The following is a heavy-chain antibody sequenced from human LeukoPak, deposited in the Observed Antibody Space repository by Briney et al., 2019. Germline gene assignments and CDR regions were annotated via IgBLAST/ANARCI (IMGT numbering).Heavy chain of an antibody. J-gene: IGHJ6*03. CDR2: ISGSGGST. D-gene: IGHD6-6*01. V-gene: IGHV3-23*01. Sequence: PGGSLRLSCAASGFTFSSYAMSWVRQAPGKGLEWASAISGSGGSTYYADSVKGRFTISRDNSKNTLYLQMNSLRAEDTAVYYCAKVGIAARPPYYYYMDVWGKGTTVTVSS. CDR3: AKVGIAARPPYYYYMDV. CDR1: GFTFSSYA.